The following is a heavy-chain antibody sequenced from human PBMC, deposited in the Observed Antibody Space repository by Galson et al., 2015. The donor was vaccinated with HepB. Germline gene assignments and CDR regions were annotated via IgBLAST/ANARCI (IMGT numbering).Heavy chain of an antibody. V-gene: IGHV3-30*18. J-gene: IGHJ3*02. D-gene: IGHD6-6*01. CDR1: GFTFSSYG. CDR3: AKDSAYRIAARHGNDAFDI. Sequence: SLRLSCAASGFTFSSYGMHWVRQAPGKGLEWVAVISYDGSNKYYADSVKGRFTISRDNSKNTLYLQMNSLRAEDTAVYYCAKDSAYRIAARHGNDAFDIWGQGTMVTVSS. CDR2: ISYDGSNK.